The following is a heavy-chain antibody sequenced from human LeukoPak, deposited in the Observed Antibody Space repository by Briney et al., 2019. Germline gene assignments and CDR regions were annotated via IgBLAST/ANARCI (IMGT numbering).Heavy chain of an antibody. V-gene: IGHV4-34*01. CDR1: GGSFSGYY. CDR3: ARGTGIQLWHYYYYGMDV. J-gene: IGHJ6*02. Sequence: SETLSLTCAVYGGSFSGYYWSWIRQPPGKGLEWIGEINHSGSTNYNPSLKSRVTISVDTSKNQFSLKLSSVTAADTAVYYCARGTGIQLWHYYYYGMDVWGQGTTVTVSS. CDR2: INHSGST. D-gene: IGHD5-18*01.